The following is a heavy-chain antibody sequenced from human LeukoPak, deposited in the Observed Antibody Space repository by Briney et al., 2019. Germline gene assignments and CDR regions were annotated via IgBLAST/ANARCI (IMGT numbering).Heavy chain of an antibody. Sequence: PSETLSLTCTVSGDSISNHYWSWIRQPAGKGLEWIGRIYASGSTNYNPSLKSRVTMSVELAKNHFSLALNAVTAADTAVYYCARVGGWFDASDIWGQGTMVTVSS. D-gene: IGHD6-19*01. V-gene: IGHV4-4*07. CDR3: ARVGGWFDASDI. CDR1: GDSISNHY. CDR2: IYASGST. J-gene: IGHJ3*02.